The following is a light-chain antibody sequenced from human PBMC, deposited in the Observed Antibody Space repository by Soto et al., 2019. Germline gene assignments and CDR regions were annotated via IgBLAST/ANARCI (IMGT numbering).Light chain of an antibody. CDR3: SSYTSASTPLV. J-gene: IGLJ2*01. Sequence: QSALTQPASVSRSPGQSITISCTGTGSDVGGFNYVSWYQQHPGKAPKVMIYDVSNRPSGVSNRFSGSNSGNTASLTISGLQAEDEADYYCSSYTSASTPLVFGGGTKLTVL. CDR2: DVS. V-gene: IGLV2-14*01. CDR1: GSDVGGFNY.